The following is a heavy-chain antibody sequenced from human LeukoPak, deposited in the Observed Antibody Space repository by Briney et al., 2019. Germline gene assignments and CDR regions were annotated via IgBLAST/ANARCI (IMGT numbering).Heavy chain of an antibody. D-gene: IGHD6-13*01. V-gene: IGHV3-53*01. CDR1: GFSISNNY. J-gene: IGHJ4*02. Sequence: GGSLRLSCAVSGFSISNNYMNWVRQAPGKGLEWVSLIYSRGGTSYADSVKGRFTISRDSSKNTLFLQMNSLRVEDTAVYYCARDPPGIAASGTYYWGQGTLVTVSS. CDR2: IYSRGGT. CDR3: ARDPPGIAASGTYY.